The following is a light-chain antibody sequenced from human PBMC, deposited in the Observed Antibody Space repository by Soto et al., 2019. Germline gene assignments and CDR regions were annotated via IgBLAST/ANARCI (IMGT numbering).Light chain of an antibody. CDR1: SSNIGNNY. V-gene: IGLV1-51*01. CDR2: DNH. J-gene: IGLJ3*02. Sequence: QSVLTQPPSVSAAPGQKVTISCSGSSSNIGNNYVSWYQHLSGTAPKLVIYDNHQRPSGISDRFSGSKSGTSATLGIAGLQTGDEADYYCGTWDSSLRVVVFGGGTKVTVL. CDR3: GTWDSSLRVVV.